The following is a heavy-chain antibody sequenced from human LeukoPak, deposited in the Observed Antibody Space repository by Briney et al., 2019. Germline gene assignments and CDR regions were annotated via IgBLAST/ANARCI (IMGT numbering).Heavy chain of an antibody. Sequence: ASVKVSCKASGYTFTGYYMHWVRQAPGQGLEWMGWINPNSGGTNYAQKFQGRVTMTRDTSISTAYMELSSLRSEDTAVYYCSLPRTTSDAFDIWGQGTMVTVSS. CDR1: GYTFTGYY. V-gene: IGHV1-2*02. D-gene: IGHD1-1*01. J-gene: IGHJ3*02. CDR3: SLPRTTSDAFDI. CDR2: INPNSGGT.